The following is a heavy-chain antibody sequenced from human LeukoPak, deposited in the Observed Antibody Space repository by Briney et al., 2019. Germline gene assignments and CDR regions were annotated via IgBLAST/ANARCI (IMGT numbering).Heavy chain of an antibody. CDR3: VRVGQQLILWFDP. CDR1: GYTFTNYG. J-gene: IGHJ5*02. CDR2: INTYNEET. V-gene: IGHV1-18*01. D-gene: IGHD6-13*01. Sequence: ASVKVSCKASGYTFTNYGIVWVRQAPGQGLEWMGWINTYNEETDYAQKFQGRVTMTTDSSTNTAHRELRSLRSDDTAMYYCVRVGQQLILWFDPWGQGTLVTVSS.